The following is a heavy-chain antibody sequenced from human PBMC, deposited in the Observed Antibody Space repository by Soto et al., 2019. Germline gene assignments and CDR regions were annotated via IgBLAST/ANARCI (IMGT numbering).Heavy chain of an antibody. Sequence: QVQLQQSGPGLVKPSQTLSLTCTVSGGSISYEYYHWTWIRQSPGKGLEWIGYVHYSGSIMYNPSFKSRVTISVDTSKNQFSLHLSSATAADTAVYFCVREDDGGDREYYGLDVWGQGTTVTVSS. CDR1: GGSISYEYYH. CDR2: VHYSGSI. J-gene: IGHJ6*02. V-gene: IGHV4-30-4*08. D-gene: IGHD3-16*01. CDR3: VREDDGGDREYYGLDV.